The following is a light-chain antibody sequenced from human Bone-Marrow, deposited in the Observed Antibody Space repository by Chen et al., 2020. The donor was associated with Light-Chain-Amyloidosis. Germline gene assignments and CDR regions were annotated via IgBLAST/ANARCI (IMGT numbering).Light chain of an antibody. CDR3: QVWDRSSDRPV. J-gene: IGLJ3*02. Sequence: SYVLTQPSSVSLAPGQPATIACGGNNIGSTSVHWYQQTPGKAPLLVVYDDSDRPSGIPERLSGSNSGNTATLTISRVEAGDEADYYCQVWDRSSDRPVFGGGTKLTVL. CDR2: DDS. V-gene: IGLV3-21*02. CDR1: NIGSTS.